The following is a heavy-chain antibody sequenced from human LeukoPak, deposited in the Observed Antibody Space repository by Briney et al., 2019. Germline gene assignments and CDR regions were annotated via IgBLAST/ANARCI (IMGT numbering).Heavy chain of an antibody. Sequence: GTSLRLSCVASGFTFTNYAMSWVRQAPGKGLEWVSPITGSDGTSHYADSVKGRFTISRDNSKNTLYLQVNSLRAEDTAVYYCAKWGDYDILTGYYVPDYWGQGTLVTVSS. J-gene: IGHJ4*02. D-gene: IGHD3-9*01. CDR2: ITGSDGTS. CDR1: GFTFTNYA. CDR3: AKWGDYDILTGYYVPDY. V-gene: IGHV3-23*01.